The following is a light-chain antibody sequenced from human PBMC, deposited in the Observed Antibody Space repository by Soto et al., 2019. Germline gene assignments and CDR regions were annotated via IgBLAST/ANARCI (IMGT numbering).Light chain of an antibody. CDR2: KAS. Sequence: IQVTKSPSTLSGSVGDRVTIPCRASQTISSWLAWYQQKPGKAPKLLIYKASTLKSGVPSRFSGSGSGTEVTLTISSLQPDDVATYYCQHYNSYSEAFGQGTKVDIK. CDR1: QTISSW. V-gene: IGKV1-5*03. J-gene: IGKJ1*01. CDR3: QHYNSYSEA.